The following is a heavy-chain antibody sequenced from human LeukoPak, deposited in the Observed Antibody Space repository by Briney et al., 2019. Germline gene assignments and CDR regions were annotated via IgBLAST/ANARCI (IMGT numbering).Heavy chain of an antibody. CDR1: GFSFPTYG. J-gene: IGHJ4*02. CDR3: VKSVAAGTGIFDS. V-gene: IGHV3-30*18. D-gene: IGHD1-14*01. CDR2: ISSDASDH. Sequence: GGSLRLSCAASGFSFPTYGMHWVRQAPGKGLEWVALISSDASDHYYLDSVKDRFTVSRDNSKNTLYLQMDSLRVDDTAVFYCVKSVAAGTGIFDSWGQGTLVTVSS.